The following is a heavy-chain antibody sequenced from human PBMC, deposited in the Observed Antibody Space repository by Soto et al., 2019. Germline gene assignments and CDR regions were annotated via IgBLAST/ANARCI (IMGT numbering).Heavy chain of an antibody. J-gene: IGHJ2*01. CDR1: GGTFSSYA. Sequence: QVQLVQSGAEVKKPGSSVKVSCKSSGGTFSSYAIGWVRQAPGQGLEWRGGIIPIFGTANYAQQFQGRVTITADEYTSTSYMEMCSLRSEDPAVYYCARDGQGIAAAGYWYFDRWCRGTLVTVSS. D-gene: IGHD6-13*01. CDR3: ARDGQGIAAAGYWYFDR. V-gene: IGHV1-69*12. CDR2: IIPIFGTA.